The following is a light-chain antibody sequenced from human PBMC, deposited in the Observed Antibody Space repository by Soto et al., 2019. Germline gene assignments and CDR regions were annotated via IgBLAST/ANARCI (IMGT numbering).Light chain of an antibody. J-gene: IGKJ4*01. CDR2: SAA. V-gene: IGKV1-8*01. Sequence: AIRMTQSPSSVSASTGDRVTITCRASQAISSHLAWYQQKPGKAPKLLIYSAASLESGVPSRFSGSGSGTDFTLTISRLQSEDFATYYCQQYYSYPLTFGGGTKVEIK. CDR1: QAISSH. CDR3: QQYYSYPLT.